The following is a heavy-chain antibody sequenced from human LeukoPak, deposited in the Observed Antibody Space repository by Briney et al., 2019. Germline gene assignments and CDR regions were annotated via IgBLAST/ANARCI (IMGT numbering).Heavy chain of an antibody. CDR3: ARDYQGGYGDKTVDY. D-gene: IGHD5-18*01. V-gene: IGHV4-39*07. CDR2: IYYSGST. CDR1: GGSISSNTYY. J-gene: IGHJ4*02. Sequence: SETLSLTCTVSGGSISSNTYYWGWIRQPPGKGLEWIVSIYYSGSTYYNPSLKSRVTTSVDTSKNQFSLKLSSVTAADTAVYYCARDYQGGYGDKTVDYWGQGTLVTVSS.